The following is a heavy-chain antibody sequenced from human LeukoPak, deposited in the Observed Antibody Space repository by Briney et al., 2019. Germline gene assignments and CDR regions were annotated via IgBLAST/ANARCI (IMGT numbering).Heavy chain of an antibody. CDR1: GYTFTSYY. CDR3: ARSAPTLTYDILTAYLGY. D-gene: IGHD3-9*01. Sequence: ASVKVSCKASGYTFTSYYMYWVRQAPGQGLEWMGIINPNRGSTSYAQKFQGRVTMTRDMSTSTVYMELSSLRSDDTAVYYCARSAPTLTYDILTAYLGYWGQGTLVTVSS. V-gene: IGHV1-46*01. J-gene: IGHJ4*02. CDR2: INPNRGST.